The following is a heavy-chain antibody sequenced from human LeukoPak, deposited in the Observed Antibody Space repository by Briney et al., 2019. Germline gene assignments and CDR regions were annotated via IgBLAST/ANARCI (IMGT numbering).Heavy chain of an antibody. CDR1: GFTFSSYG. D-gene: IGHD6-13*01. J-gene: IGHJ4*02. CDR3: ARDMTGIAAAGTFNY. CDR2: IWYDGSNK. Sequence: GGSLRLSCAASGFTFSSYGMHWVRQAPGKGLEWVAVIWYDGSNKYYADSVKGRFTISRDNSKNTLYLQMSSLRAEDTAVYYCARDMTGIAAAGTFNYWGQGTLVTVSS. V-gene: IGHV3-33*01.